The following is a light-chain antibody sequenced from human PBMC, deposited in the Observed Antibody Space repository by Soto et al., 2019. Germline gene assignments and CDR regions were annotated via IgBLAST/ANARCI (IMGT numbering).Light chain of an antibody. J-gene: IGLJ2*01. Sequence: QSALTQPASVSGSPGQSITISCTGTSSDVGGYNYVSWYQQHPGKAPKLMIYDVSNRPSGVSNRFSGSKSGNTASLTISGLQAEDEADYYCSSDTSSSTSVVFGGGTQLTVL. CDR2: DVS. V-gene: IGLV2-14*01. CDR1: SSDVGGYNY. CDR3: SSDTSSSTSVV.